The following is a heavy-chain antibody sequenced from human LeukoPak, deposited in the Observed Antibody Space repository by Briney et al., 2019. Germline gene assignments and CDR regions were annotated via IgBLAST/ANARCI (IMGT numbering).Heavy chain of an antibody. CDR2: ISYDGSNK. CDR1: GFTFSSYA. D-gene: IGHD1-26*01. Sequence: GRSLRLSCAASGFTFSSYAMHWVRQAPGKGLEWVAVISYDGSNKYYADSVKGRFTISRDNSKNTLYLQMNSLRAEDTAVYYCARDRWELLGRFDPWGQGTLVTVSS. V-gene: IGHV3-30-3*01. CDR3: ARDRWELLGRFDP. J-gene: IGHJ5*02.